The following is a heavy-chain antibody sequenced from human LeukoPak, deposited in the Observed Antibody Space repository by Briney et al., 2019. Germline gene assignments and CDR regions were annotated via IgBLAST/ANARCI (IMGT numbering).Heavy chain of an antibody. Sequence: PGGSLRPSCVASGFTFSSFAMSWVRQAPGKGLEWVANIKQDGSKKSYVDSVKGRFTISRDNAKNSLYLQMNSLRAEDTAIYYCTRVGYIDEGIDYWGQGTLVTVSS. D-gene: IGHD5-24*01. V-gene: IGHV3-7*04. J-gene: IGHJ4*02. CDR2: IKQDGSKK. CDR3: TRVGYIDEGIDY. CDR1: GFTFSSFA.